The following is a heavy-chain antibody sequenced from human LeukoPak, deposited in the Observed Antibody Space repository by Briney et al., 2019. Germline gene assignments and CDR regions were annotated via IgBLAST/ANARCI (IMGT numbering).Heavy chain of an antibody. Sequence: SLRLSCAASGFTFSSYAMHWVRQAPGKGLEWVAVISYDGSNKYYSYSVKGRFTMSRDNTTNTLYLQMNSLRDEDTAVYYCARESQNDFSSGYYSYYYYYMNVWGKGTTVTVSS. D-gene: IGHD3-3*01. V-gene: IGHV3-30*01. CDR2: ISYDGSNK. J-gene: IGHJ6*03. CDR1: GFTFSSYA. CDR3: ARESQNDFSSGYYSYYYYYMNV.